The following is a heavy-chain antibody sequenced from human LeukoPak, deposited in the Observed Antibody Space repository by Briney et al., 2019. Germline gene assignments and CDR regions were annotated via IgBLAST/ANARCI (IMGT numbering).Heavy chain of an antibody. Sequence: PSETLSLTCAVYGGSFSGYYWSWIRQPPGKGREGIGEINHSGSTNYNPSLKSRVTISVDTSKNQFSLKLSSVTAADTAVYYCAKAGVVPAAIRYFQHWGQGTLVTVSS. D-gene: IGHD2-2*02. CDR2: INHSGST. CDR3: AKAGVVPAAIRYFQH. J-gene: IGHJ1*01. CDR1: GGSFSGYY. V-gene: IGHV4-34*01.